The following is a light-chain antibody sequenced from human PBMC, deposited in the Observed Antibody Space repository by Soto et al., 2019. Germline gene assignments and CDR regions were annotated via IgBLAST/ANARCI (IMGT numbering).Light chain of an antibody. J-gene: IGLJ2*01. CDR3: SSYTTSTTLI. V-gene: IGLV2-14*01. CDR1: NNDIGTYNY. Sequence: QSALTQPASVSGSPGQSITISCTGTNNDIGTYNYVSWYQQHPDKAPKLLIYDVNDRPSGVSNRFSGSKSGNTASLTISGLQTEDEADDYCSSYTTSTTLIFGGGTKLTVL. CDR2: DVN.